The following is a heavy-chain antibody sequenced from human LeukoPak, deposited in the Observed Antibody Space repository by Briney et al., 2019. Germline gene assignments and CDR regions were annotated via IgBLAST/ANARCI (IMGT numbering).Heavy chain of an antibody. D-gene: IGHD3-10*01. V-gene: IGHV3-30*04. CDR1: GFTFSSFG. Sequence: GGSLRLSCAASGFTFSSFGLHWVRQAPGRGLEWVALISPDGGYAYYADSVKGRFTISRDNSENTFYLQLTNVRSEDAAVYFCARDHGAFDYWGQGTLVTVSS. CDR2: ISPDGGYA. CDR3: ARDHGAFDY. J-gene: IGHJ4*02.